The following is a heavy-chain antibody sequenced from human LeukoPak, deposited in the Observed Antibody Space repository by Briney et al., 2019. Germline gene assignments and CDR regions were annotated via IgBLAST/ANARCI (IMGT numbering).Heavy chain of an antibody. V-gene: IGHV3-74*01. CDR3: VQSSPTIDY. D-gene: IGHD5-12*01. CDR2: INSDGSST. CDR1: GFTFSSYW. J-gene: IGHJ4*02. Sequence: GGSLRLSCSGSGFTFSSYWMHWVRPAPGKGLVWVSRINSDGSSTTYADSVKGRFTISRDNAKNTMYLQMNSLRVEDTAVYYCVQSSPTIDYWGQGTLVTVSS.